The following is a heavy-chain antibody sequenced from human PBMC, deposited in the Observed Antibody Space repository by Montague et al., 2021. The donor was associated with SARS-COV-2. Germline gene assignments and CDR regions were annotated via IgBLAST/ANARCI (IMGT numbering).Heavy chain of an antibody. CDR1: GGSISSSSYY. D-gene: IGHD4-17*01. Sequence: SETLSLTCTVSGGSISSSSYYWGWIRQPPGKGLEWIGSIYYSGSTYYNPSLKSRVTISVDTSKNQFSLKLSSVTAADTAVYYCARDGGTVTTFLVVGYVRGGLNWFDPWGQGTLVTVSS. V-gene: IGHV4-39*07. CDR3: ARDGGTVTTFLVVGYVRGGLNWFDP. CDR2: IYYSGST. J-gene: IGHJ5*02.